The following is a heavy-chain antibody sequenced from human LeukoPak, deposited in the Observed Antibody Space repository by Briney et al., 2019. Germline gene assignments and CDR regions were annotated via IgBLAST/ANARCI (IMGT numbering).Heavy chain of an antibody. CDR3: ARMKFYDSTGYSPGHYMDV. V-gene: IGHV4-4*07. CDR2: LYPGVSF. CDR1: GGPMYSYY. D-gene: IGHD3-22*01. Sequence: SETLSLTCTVSGGPMYSYYWSWIRQTAGKGLEWIGRLYPGVSFDYNPSLKSRVTMSIDSSKNQFALKLSGVRAADTAVYYCARMKFYDSTGYSPGHYMDVWGKGTTVIVSS. J-gene: IGHJ6*03.